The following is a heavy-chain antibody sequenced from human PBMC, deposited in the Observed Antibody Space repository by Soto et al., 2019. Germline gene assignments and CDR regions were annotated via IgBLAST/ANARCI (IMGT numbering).Heavy chain of an antibody. CDR3: ARDPVDDFWSGYQDGMDV. J-gene: IGHJ6*02. V-gene: IGHV3-33*01. CDR1: GFTFSSYG. D-gene: IGHD3-3*01. Sequence: QVQLVESGGGVVQPGRSLRLSCAASGFTFSSYGMHWVRQAPGKGLEWVAVIWYDGSNKYYADSVKGRFTISRDNSKNTLFLQMNSLRAEDTAAYYCARDPVDDFWSGYQDGMDVCGQGTTVTVSS. CDR2: IWYDGSNK.